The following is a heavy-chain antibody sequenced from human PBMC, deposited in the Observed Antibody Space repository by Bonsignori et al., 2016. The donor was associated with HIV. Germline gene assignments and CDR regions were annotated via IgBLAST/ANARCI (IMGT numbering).Heavy chain of an antibody. CDR3: ARDSRGFDAFDI. J-gene: IGHJ3*02. CDR2: IYYSGST. V-gene: IGHV4-59*01. Sequence: WIRQPPGKGLEWIGYIYYSGSTNYNPSLKSRVTISVDTSKNQFSLKLSSVTAADTAVYYCARDSRGFDAFDIWGQGTMVTVSS. D-gene: IGHD3-10*01.